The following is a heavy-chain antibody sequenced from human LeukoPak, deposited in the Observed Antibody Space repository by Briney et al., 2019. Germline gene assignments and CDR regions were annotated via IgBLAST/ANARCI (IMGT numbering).Heavy chain of an antibody. V-gene: IGHV1-46*01. D-gene: IGHD3-3*02. J-gene: IGHJ4*02. CDR2: TNPSGGST. Sequence: ASVKVSCKASGYTFTSYYMHWVRQAPGQGLEWMGITNPSGGSTSYAQKFQGRVTMTRDTSTSTVYMELSSLRSEDTAVYYCARVSIFGVVTPTYYFDYWGQGTLVTVSS. CDR3: ARVSIFGVVTPTYYFDY. CDR1: GYTFTSYY.